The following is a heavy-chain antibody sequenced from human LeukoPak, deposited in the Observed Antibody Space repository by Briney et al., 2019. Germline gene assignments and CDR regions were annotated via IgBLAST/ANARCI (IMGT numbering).Heavy chain of an antibody. Sequence: VASVKVSCKASGYTFTSNYIHWVRQAPGQGLEWMGMIYPRDGSTSYAQKLQGRVTVTRDTSTSTVHMELSGLRSEDTAVYYCARDQEGFDYWGQGTLVTVSS. CDR1: GYTFTSNY. CDR2: IYPRDGST. J-gene: IGHJ4*02. CDR3: ARDQEGFDY. V-gene: IGHV1-46*01.